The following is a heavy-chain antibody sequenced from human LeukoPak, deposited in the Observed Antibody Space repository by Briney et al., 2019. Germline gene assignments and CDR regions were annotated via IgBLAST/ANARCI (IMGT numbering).Heavy chain of an antibody. V-gene: IGHV3-48*03. CDR2: ISSSGSTI. CDR3: ASLITMIVVVMKTNYYMDV. Sequence: QPGGSLRLSCAASGFTFSSYEMNWVRQAPGKGLEWVSYISSSGSTIYYADSVKGRFTISRDNAKNSLYLQMNSLRAEDTAVYYCASLITMIVVVMKTNYYMDVWGKGTTVTISS. CDR1: GFTFSSYE. D-gene: IGHD3-22*01. J-gene: IGHJ6*03.